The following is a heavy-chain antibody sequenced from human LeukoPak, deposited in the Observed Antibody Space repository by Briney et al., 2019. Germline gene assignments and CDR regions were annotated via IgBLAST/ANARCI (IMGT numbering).Heavy chain of an antibody. V-gene: IGHV1-46*01. D-gene: IGHD6-19*01. CDR3: ARGYSSGFGN. Sequence: GASVKVSCEASGYSFTSHYIHWVRQAPGQGLEWMGIINPSRGSTSYAQKFQGRVTVTRDTSTSTVYMDLSSLGSEDTAVYYCARGYSSGFGNWGQGTLVTVSS. CDR2: INPSRGST. CDR1: GYSFTSHY. J-gene: IGHJ4*02.